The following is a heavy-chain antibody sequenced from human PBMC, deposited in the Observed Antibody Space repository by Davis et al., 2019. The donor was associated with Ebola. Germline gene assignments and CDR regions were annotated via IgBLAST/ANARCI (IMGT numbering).Heavy chain of an antibody. J-gene: IGHJ4*01. Sequence: PSETLSLTCSVSGDSTTTYYWTWIRQAPGKTLEWLAYVHHSGTTKYNPSVEGRATISLDTSKNHFSLTLKSVTAADTALSFCARRHYDRYFYYWGHGILVTVSS. CDR2: VHHSGTT. CDR3: ARRHYDRYFYY. V-gene: IGHV4-59*01. D-gene: IGHD3-9*01. CDR1: GDSTTTYY.